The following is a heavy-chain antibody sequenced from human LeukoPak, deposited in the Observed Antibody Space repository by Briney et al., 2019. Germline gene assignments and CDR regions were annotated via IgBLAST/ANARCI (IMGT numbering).Heavy chain of an antibody. CDR3: ARDSRYSFDY. CDR2: ISSSSSSI. V-gene: IGHV3-48*02. D-gene: IGHD2-15*01. Sequence: QPGGSLRLSCAASGFTFSSDSMNWVRQVPGKGLEWVSYISSSSSSIYYADSVKGRFTISRDNAKNSLYLQMNSLRDDDTAVYYCARDSRYSFDYWGQGALVTVSS. CDR1: GFTFSSDS. J-gene: IGHJ4*02.